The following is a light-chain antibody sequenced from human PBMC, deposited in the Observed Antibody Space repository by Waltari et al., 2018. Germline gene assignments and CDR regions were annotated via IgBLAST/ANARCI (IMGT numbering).Light chain of an antibody. Sequence: QSALTQPASVSGSPGQSITISCTGSSSDIGAYNYVAWYQHFPDEAPKLLIYEVRIRPSGVSSRFSGSKSGNTAYLTISGIQAEDEAHYYCSSYTNTFVVFGGGTKLTVL. CDR3: SSYTNTFVV. CDR2: EVR. J-gene: IGLJ2*01. CDR1: SSDIGAYNY. V-gene: IGLV2-14*01.